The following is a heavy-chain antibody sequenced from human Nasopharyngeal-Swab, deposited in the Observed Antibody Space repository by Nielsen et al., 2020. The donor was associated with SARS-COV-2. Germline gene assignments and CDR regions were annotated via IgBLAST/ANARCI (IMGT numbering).Heavy chain of an antibody. CDR1: GFTFSSYW. CDR3: AKDIKGYGDYVGYYYYGMDV. D-gene: IGHD4-17*01. V-gene: IGHV3-9*01. J-gene: IGHJ6*02. Sequence: SLKISCAASGFTFSSYWMSWVRQAPGKGLEWVSGISWNSGSIGYADSVKGRFTISRDNAKNSLYLQMNSLRAEDTALYYCAKDIKGYGDYVGYYYYGMDVWGQGTTVTVSS. CDR2: ISWNSGSI.